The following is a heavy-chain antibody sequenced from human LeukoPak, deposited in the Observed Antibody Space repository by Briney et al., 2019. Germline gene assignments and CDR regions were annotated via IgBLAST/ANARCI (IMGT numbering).Heavy chain of an antibody. CDR2: IYYSGST. Sequence: PSETLSLTCTVSGGSISSYYWSWVRQPPGKGLEWIGYIYYSGSTNYNPSLKSRVTISADTSKNQFSLKLSSVTAADTAVYYCARIRTYYDILTGYYEIYFDYWGQGTLVTVSS. CDR1: GGSISSYY. V-gene: IGHV4-59*08. J-gene: IGHJ4*02. D-gene: IGHD3-9*01. CDR3: ARIRTYYDILTGYYEIYFDY.